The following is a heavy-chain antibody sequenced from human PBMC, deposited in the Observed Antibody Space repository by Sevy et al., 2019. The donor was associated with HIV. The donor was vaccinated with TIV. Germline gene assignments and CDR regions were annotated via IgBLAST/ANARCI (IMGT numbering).Heavy chain of an antibody. CDR3: ARDLNYCSGGSCYWFDP. J-gene: IGHJ5*02. CDR2: IYSGGST. D-gene: IGHD2-15*01. CDR1: GFTVSSNY. V-gene: IGHV3-53*01. Sequence: GGSLRLSCAASGFTVSSNYMSWVRQAPGKGLEWVSVIYSGGSTYYADSVKGRFTISRDNSKNTLYLQMNSLRAEDTAVYYCARDLNYCSGGSCYWFDPWGQGTLVTFSS.